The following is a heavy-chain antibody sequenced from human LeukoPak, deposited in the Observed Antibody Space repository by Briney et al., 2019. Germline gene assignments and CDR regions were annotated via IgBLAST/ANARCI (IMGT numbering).Heavy chain of an antibody. J-gene: IGHJ6*02. D-gene: IGHD3-22*01. Sequence: QPGRSLRLSCAASGFTFSSYGMHWVRQAPGKGLEWVAVIWYDGSNKYYADSVKGRFTISRDNSKNTLYLQMNSLRAEDTAVYYCAREPLGGYPPTGMDVWGQGTTVTVSS. CDR2: IWYDGSNK. CDR3: AREPLGGYPPTGMDV. CDR1: GFTFSSYG. V-gene: IGHV3-33*01.